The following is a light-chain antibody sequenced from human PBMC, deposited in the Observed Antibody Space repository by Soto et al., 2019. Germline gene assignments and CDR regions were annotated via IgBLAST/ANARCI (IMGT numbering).Light chain of an antibody. J-gene: IGKJ1*01. Sequence: EIVMTQSPATLSVSPGERATLSCRASQSVSSNLAWYQQKPGQAPRLLIYGASTRATGIPARFSGSGSGTEFTVTISSLQSEDFAVYYCQHYNNWPRTFGQGTKVDIK. CDR3: QHYNNWPRT. CDR2: GAS. CDR1: QSVSSN. V-gene: IGKV3-15*01.